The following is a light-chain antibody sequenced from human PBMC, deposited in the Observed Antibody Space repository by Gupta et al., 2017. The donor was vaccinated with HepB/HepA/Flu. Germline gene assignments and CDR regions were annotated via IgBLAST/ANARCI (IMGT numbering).Light chain of an antibody. CDR3: SAWDSSLSAWV. V-gene: IGLV10-54*04. J-gene: IGLJ3*02. CDR1: NNNVGNQG. Sequence: QAGLTQPPSVSKDLRQTATLTCTGNNNNVGNQGASWLQQHQGHPPKLLSYRYNKRPSGISERFSASRSENTASLTITGLQPEDEADYYCSAWDSSLSAWVFGGGTKLTVL. CDR2: RYN.